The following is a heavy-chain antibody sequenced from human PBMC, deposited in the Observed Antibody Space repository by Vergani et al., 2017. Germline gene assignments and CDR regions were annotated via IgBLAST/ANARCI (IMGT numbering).Heavy chain of an antibody. CDR2: IRGYNGNT. Sequence: QVQLVQSGAEVKKPGASVKVSCKASGYTFTSYVISWVRQAPGQGLEWMGWIRGYNGNTNYAQKLQGRVTMTTDTSTSTAYMELRSLRSDDTAVYYCARDDIEVYYGRGSYFDYWGQGTLVTVSS. D-gene: IGHD3-10*01. J-gene: IGHJ4*02. CDR3: ARDDIEVYYGRGSYFDY. CDR1: GYTFTSYV. V-gene: IGHV1-18*01.